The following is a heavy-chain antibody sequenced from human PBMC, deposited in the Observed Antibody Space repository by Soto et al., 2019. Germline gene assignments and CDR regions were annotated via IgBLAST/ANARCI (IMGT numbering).Heavy chain of an antibody. V-gene: IGHV1-69*01. Sequence: VQLVQSGAEVREPGSSVKVSCKASGGTFNTSTITWVRQAPGQELDYMGGVIPIYGSPYYARKFQGRVTITADVSTSTAYMVMNSLRSGDTAVYYCAGESALMTTVPLRHWGQGTLVTVSS. CDR3: AGESALMTTVPLRH. D-gene: IGHD4-17*01. CDR1: GGTFNTST. CDR2: VIPIYGSP. J-gene: IGHJ4*02.